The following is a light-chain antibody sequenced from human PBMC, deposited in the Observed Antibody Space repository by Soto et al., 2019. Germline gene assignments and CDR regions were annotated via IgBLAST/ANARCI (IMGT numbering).Light chain of an antibody. J-gene: IGLJ2*01. CDR1: NIGSKH. CDR3: HVWDSSRDHPL. Sequence: SYELTQPPSVSVAPGKTARITCGGINIGSKHVHWYQQKPGQAPVLVIYYDTDRPSGIPERFSGSNSGNTATLTISRVEAGDEADYYCHVWDSSRDHPLFGGVTKLTVL. CDR2: YDT. V-gene: IGLV3-21*04.